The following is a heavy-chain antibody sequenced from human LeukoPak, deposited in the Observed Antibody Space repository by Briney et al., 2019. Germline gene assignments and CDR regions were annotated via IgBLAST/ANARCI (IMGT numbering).Heavy chain of an antibody. CDR2: ISGGGGST. J-gene: IGHJ4*02. V-gene: IGHV3-23*01. CDR3: AKDRGYYYDSSGYYYFDY. D-gene: IGHD3-22*01. CDR1: GFTFNSYA. Sequence: GMSLRLSCAASGFTFNSYAMSWVRQAPGKGLEWVSAISGGGGSTYHADSVKGRFTISRDNSKNTLYLQMNSLRAEDTAVYYCAKDRGYYYDSSGYYYFDYWGQGTLVTVSS.